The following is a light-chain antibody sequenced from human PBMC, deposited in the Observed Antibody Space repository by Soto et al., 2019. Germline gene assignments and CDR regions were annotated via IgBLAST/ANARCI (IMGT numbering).Light chain of an antibody. V-gene: IGLV2-14*01. Sequence: QSVLTQPASVSGSPGQWITISCTGTSSDIGGYNYVSWYQQHPGKAPKLMIYDVSSRPSGVSNRFSGSKSGNTASLTISGLQAEDEADYYCTSYTTSSTPYVVFGGGTQLTVL. CDR2: DVS. CDR3: TSYTTSSTPYVV. CDR1: SSDIGGYNY. J-gene: IGLJ2*01.